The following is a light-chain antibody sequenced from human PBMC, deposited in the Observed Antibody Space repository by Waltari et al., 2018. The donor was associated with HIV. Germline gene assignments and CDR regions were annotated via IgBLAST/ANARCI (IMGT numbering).Light chain of an antibody. V-gene: IGLV3-1*01. CDR2: RDR. CDR1: KLGDKS. J-gene: IGLJ2*01. Sequence: SYELTQPPSVSVSHGQTASITCPGDKLGDKSDCWYQQKAGQSPVLVIYRDRKRPSGIPERFSGSNSGNTATLTISGTQAMDEADYYCQAWDSSTVVFGGGTKLTVL. CDR3: QAWDSSTVV.